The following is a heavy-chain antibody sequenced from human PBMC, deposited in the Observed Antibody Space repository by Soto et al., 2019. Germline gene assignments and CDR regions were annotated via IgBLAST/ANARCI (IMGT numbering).Heavy chain of an antibody. CDR3: ARLYCTTNTCDSWFDP. J-gene: IGHJ5*02. CDR1: GYTFTTFW. V-gene: IGHV5-10-1*01. CDR2: IDPSYSHT. Sequence: PGASLKISCTGFGYTFTTFWISWVRQMPGKGLEWMGRIDPSYSHTNYSPSFQSHVTISVDKSISTAYLQWGSPKASDTAIYYCARLYCTTNTCDSWFDPWGQGTLVTVSS. D-gene: IGHD2-8*01.